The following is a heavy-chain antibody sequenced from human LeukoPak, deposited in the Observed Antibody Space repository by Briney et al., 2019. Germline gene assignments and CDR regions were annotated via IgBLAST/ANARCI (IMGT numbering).Heavy chain of an antibody. CDR1: GFTFSSYA. Sequence: GGSLRLSCAASGFTFSSYAMSWVRQAPGKGLEWASAISGSGGSTYYADSVKGRFTISRDNSKNTLYLQMNSLRAEDTAVYYCAKAYPYYDFWSGYYDYWGQGTLVTVSS. CDR2: ISGSGGST. V-gene: IGHV3-23*01. CDR3: AKAYPYYDFWSGYYDY. J-gene: IGHJ4*02. D-gene: IGHD3-3*01.